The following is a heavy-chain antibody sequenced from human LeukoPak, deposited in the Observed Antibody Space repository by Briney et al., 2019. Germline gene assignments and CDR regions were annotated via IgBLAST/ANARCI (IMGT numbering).Heavy chain of an antibody. CDR1: GGSISSYY. CDR3: ARQDMAVAGAGYLQH. J-gene: IGHJ1*01. CDR2: IYYSGST. D-gene: IGHD6-19*01. V-gene: IGHV4-59*08. Sequence: SETLSLTCTVSGGSISSYYWSWIRQPPGKGLEWIGYIYYSGSTNYNPSLKSRVTISVDTSKNQFSLKLSSVTAADTAVYYCARQDMAVAGAGYLQHWGQGTLVTVSS.